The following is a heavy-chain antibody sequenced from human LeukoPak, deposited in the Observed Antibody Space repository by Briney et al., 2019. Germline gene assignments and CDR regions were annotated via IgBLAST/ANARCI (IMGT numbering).Heavy chain of an antibody. Sequence: GGSLRLSCAASGNYWMHWVRQAPGKGLEWVSGISWNSGSIGYADSVKGRFTISRDNAKNSLYLQMNSLRAEDTALYYCAKGSYGDYVVGYFDYWGQGTLVTVSS. CDR3: AKGSYGDYVVGYFDY. CDR1: GNYW. V-gene: IGHV3-9*01. D-gene: IGHD4-17*01. J-gene: IGHJ4*02. CDR2: ISWNSGSI.